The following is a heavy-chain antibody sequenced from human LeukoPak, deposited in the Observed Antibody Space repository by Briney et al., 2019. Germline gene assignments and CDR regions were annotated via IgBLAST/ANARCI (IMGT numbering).Heavy chain of an antibody. CDR2: ISSGSGTM. CDR3: ASGSAWHAY. J-gene: IGHJ4*02. Sequence: PGGSLRLSCAVSGFTFSYYDMNWVRQAPGKGLEWVSYISSGSGTMFSADSVKGRFTISRDNANNSLYLEMNSLRAEDTAVYYCASGSAWHAYWGQGTLVSVSS. D-gene: IGHD1-26*01. CDR1: GFTFSYYD. V-gene: IGHV3-48*01.